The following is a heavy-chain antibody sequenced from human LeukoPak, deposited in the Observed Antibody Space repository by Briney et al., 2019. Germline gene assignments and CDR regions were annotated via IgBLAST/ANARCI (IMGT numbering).Heavy chain of an antibody. CDR2: INPNSGGT. CDR3: ARDSGYHTLYFDL. J-gene: IGHJ2*01. CDR1: GYTFTGYY. V-gene: IGHV1-2*02. D-gene: IGHD3-22*01. Sequence: ASVKVSCKASGYTFTGYYMHWVRQAPGHGLEWMGWINPNSGGTNYAQKFQGRVTMTRDTSISTAYMELSRLRSDDTAVYYCARDSGYHTLYFDLWGRGTLVTVSS.